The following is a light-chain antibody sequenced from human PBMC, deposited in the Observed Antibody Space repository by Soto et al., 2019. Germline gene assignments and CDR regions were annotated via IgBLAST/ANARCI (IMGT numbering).Light chain of an antibody. CDR3: AAWDDSMKGWV. CDR2: ANN. V-gene: IGLV1-44*01. CDR1: SSNIGSEH. J-gene: IGLJ3*02. Sequence: QSVLTQPPSASGTPGQRVTISCSGSSSNIGSEHVNWYQQVPGTAPKLLIYANNQRPSSVLARFSVSKSATSASLPTGGLQYADDDAYYCAAWDDSMKGWVFGGGTKLTVL.